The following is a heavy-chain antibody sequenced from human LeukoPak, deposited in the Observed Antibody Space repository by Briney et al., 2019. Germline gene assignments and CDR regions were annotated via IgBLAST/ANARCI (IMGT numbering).Heavy chain of an antibody. CDR2: IYPGNSET. CDR1: GYSFTNYW. Sequence: GESLKISCKASGYSFTNYWIDWVRQMPGKGLEWMVTIYPGNSETRHSPSFQGQVTISADKSISTAYLQWSSLKASDTAIYYCARHVFTAGRGGGYYHYMDVWGKGTTVTVSS. V-gene: IGHV5-51*01. D-gene: IGHD1-1*01. CDR3: ARHVFTAGRGGGYYHYMDV. J-gene: IGHJ6*03.